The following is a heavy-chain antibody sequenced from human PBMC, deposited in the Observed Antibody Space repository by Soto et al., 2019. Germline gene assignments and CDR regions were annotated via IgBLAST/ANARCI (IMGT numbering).Heavy chain of an antibody. D-gene: IGHD3-3*01. J-gene: IGHJ6*02. CDR3: ARVITIFGVVPYGMDV. CDR1: GFTVSSNY. Sequence: GGSLRLSCAASGFTVSSNYMSWVRQAPGKGLEWVSVIYSGGSTYYADSVKGRFTISRDNSKNTLYLQMNSLRAEDTAVYYCARVITIFGVVPYGMDVWGQGTTVTVS. CDR2: IYSGGST. V-gene: IGHV3-53*01.